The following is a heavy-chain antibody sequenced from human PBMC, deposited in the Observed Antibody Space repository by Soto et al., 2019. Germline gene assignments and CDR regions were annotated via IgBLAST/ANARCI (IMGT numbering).Heavy chain of an antibody. D-gene: IGHD6-19*01. CDR2: IKHDGSEK. CDR1: GLTFSKYW. J-gene: IGHJ6*02. Sequence: EVQLVESGGGLVQPGGSLRLSCAASGLTFSKYWMTWVRQAPGKGLEWVATIKHDGSEKSNLDSVEGRFTISRDNAKNALSLQMNSLRVEVTAVYFCASVPGSPGYHGLDVWGQGTTVTVSS. V-gene: IGHV3-7*03. CDR3: ASVPGSPGYHGLDV.